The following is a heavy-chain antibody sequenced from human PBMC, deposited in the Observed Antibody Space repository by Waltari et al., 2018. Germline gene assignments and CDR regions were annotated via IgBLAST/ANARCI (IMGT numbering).Heavy chain of an antibody. V-gene: IGHV4-39*07. D-gene: IGHD2-15*01. J-gene: IGHJ5*02. CDR2: IYYSGST. CDR1: GGSISSSSYY. Sequence: QLQLQESGPGLVKPSETLSLTCTVSGGSISSSSYYWGWLRPRPGKGLEWIGSIYYSGSTYYNPSLKSRVTISVDTSKNQFSLKLSSVTAADTAVYYCARELIVVVVAATPGWFDPWGQGTLVTVSS. CDR3: ARELIVVVVAATPGWFDP.